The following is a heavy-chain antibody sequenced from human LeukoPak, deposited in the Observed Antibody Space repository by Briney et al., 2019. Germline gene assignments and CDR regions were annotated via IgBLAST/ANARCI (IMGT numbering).Heavy chain of an antibody. CDR2: ISYDGSNK. CDR3: AKAPITMVRGGFDY. D-gene: IGHD3-10*01. J-gene: IGHJ4*02. Sequence: QPGRSLRLSCAASGFTFSSYGMHWVRQAPGKGLEWVAVISYDGSNKYYADSVKGRFTISRDNSKNTLYLQMNSLRAEDTAVYYCAKAPITMVRGGFDYWGQGTLVTVSS. V-gene: IGHV3-30*18. CDR1: GFTFSSYG.